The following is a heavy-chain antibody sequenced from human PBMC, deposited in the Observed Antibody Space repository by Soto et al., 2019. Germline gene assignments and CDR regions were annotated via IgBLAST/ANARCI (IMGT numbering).Heavy chain of an antibody. CDR1: GYSFTSYW. Sequence: SLKISCKGSGYSFTSYWIGWVRQMPGKGLEWMGIIYPGDSDTRYSPSFQGQVTISADKSISTAYLQWSSLKASDTAMYYCARLIYGDYNYYYYYMDVWGKGTTVTVSS. CDR2: IYPGDSDT. J-gene: IGHJ6*03. CDR3: ARLIYGDYNYYYYYMDV. V-gene: IGHV5-51*01. D-gene: IGHD4-17*01.